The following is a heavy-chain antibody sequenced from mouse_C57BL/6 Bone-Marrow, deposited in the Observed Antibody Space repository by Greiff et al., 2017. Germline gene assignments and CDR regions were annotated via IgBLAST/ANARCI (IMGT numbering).Heavy chain of an antibody. CDR1: GFNIKDDY. V-gene: IGHV14-4*01. Sequence: VQLKQSGAELVRPGASVKLSCTASGFNIKDDYMHWVKQRPEQGLEGIGWIDPENGDTEYASKFQGKATITADTSSNTAYLQLSSLTSEDTAVYYCTTWGGNYEDFAYWGQGTLVTVSA. D-gene: IGHD2-1*01. CDR2: IDPENGDT. J-gene: IGHJ3*01. CDR3: TTWGGNYEDFAY.